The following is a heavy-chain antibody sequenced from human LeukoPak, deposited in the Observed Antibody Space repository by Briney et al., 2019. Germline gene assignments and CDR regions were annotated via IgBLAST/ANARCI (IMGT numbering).Heavy chain of an antibody. Sequence: GGSLRLSCAASGFTFSSYSMNWVRQAPGKGLEWVSSISSSSSYIYYADSVKGRFTISRDNAKNSLYLQMNSLSAEDTAVYYCARDGTGTYYYDSSGYADYWGQGTLVTVSS. CDR2: ISSSSSYI. CDR3: ARDGTGTYYYDSSGYADY. V-gene: IGHV3-21*01. J-gene: IGHJ4*02. D-gene: IGHD3-22*01. CDR1: GFTFSSYS.